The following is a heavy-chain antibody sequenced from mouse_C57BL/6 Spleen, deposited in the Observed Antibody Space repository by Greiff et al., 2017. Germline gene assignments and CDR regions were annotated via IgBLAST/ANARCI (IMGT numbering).Heavy chain of an antibody. CDR3: AAPAYYGSSSPFAY. CDR1: GFNIKNTY. Sequence: EVKLQESVAELVRPGASVKLSCTASGFNIKNTYMHWVKQRPEQGLEWIGRIDPANGNTKYAPKFQGKATITADTSSNTAYLQLSSLTSEDTAIYYCAAPAYYGSSSPFAYWGQGTLVTVSA. CDR2: IDPANGNT. J-gene: IGHJ3*01. D-gene: IGHD1-1*01. V-gene: IGHV14-3*01.